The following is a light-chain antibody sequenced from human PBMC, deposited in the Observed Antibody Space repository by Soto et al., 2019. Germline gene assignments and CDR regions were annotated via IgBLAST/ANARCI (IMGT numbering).Light chain of an antibody. V-gene: IGLV1-44*01. CDR3: SSWDDNLDAVV. CDR2: TND. CDR1: SSNLGSNT. Sequence: QSVLTQPPSASGTPGQRVTISCSGSSSNLGSNTVNWYQQLPGTAPKLLIYTNDQRPSAVPDRFSGSKSGTSASLAISGLQFEDEADYHCSSWDDNLDAVVFGAGTKLTVL. J-gene: IGLJ2*01.